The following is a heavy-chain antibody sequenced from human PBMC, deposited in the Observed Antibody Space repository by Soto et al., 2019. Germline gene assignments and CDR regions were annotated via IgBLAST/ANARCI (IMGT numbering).Heavy chain of an antibody. CDR1: GFTPSDHF. J-gene: IGHJ4*02. CDR3: VAYLSYYVH. Sequence: GGSLRLSCAVPGFTPSDHFMDWVRQAPGKGLEWVGRTKHKVSSYATEYAASVKGRFTISRDDSYNSLYLQMSSLRTEDTAVYYCVAYLSYYVHWGQGTLVTVSS. CDR2: TKHKVSSYAT. D-gene: IGHD3-10*02. V-gene: IGHV3-72*01.